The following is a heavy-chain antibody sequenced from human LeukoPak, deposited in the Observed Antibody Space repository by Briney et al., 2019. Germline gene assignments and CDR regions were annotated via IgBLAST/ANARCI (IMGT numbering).Heavy chain of an antibody. D-gene: IGHD2-8*02. Sequence: PGGSLRLSCAASGFTLRDYFMSWIRQPPGKGLEWIAYSSETGTAYSYAASVKGRFTISRDNAKNSLFLQMDSLRADDTALYYCVRGGERTGNCYFDLWGRGTLVTVSS. CDR1: GFTLRDYF. CDR2: SSETGTAY. CDR3: VRGGERTGNCYFDL. J-gene: IGHJ2*01. V-gene: IGHV3-11*04.